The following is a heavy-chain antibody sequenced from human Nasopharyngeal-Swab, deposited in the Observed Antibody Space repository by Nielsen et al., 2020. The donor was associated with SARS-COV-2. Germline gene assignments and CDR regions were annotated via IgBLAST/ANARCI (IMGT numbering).Heavy chain of an antibody. Sequence: GSLRLSCTVSGGSISSYYWSWIRQPPGKGLEWIGYIYYSGSTNYNPSLKSRVTISVDTPKNQFSLKLSSVTAADTAVYYCARDSTPVYYYYYMDVWGKGTTVTVSS. J-gene: IGHJ6*03. CDR2: IYYSGST. CDR1: GGSISSYY. D-gene: IGHD2-15*01. V-gene: IGHV4-59*01. CDR3: ARDSTPVYYYYYMDV.